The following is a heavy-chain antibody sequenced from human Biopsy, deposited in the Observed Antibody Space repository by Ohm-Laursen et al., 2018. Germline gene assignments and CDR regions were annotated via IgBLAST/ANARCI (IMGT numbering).Heavy chain of an antibody. CDR3: ARIAAAGWDDY. J-gene: IGHJ4*02. V-gene: IGHV1-18*01. CDR1: GYTFTDSY. D-gene: IGHD6-25*01. Sequence: SSVKVSCNASGYTFTDSYMHWVRQAPGQGFEWMGRISGYNGNTNYAQKFQGRITMTIDAATSTGYMDLRSLKSDDTAVYYCARIAAAGWDDYWGQGTLVTVSS. CDR2: ISGYNGNT.